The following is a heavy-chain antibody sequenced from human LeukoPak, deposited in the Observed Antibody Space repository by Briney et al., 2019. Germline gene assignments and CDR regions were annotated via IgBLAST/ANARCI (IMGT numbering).Heavy chain of an antibody. V-gene: IGHV3-64*01. J-gene: IGHJ4*02. Sequence: GGSLRLSCAASGFTFSTYAMHWVRQAPGKGLEYVSAISSNGGSTYYANSVKGRFTISRDNSKNTLHLQMGSLRAEDMAVYYCATSEGYWGQGTLVTVSS. D-gene: IGHD2-2*01. CDR2: ISSNGGST. CDR1: GFTFSTYA. CDR3: ATSEGY.